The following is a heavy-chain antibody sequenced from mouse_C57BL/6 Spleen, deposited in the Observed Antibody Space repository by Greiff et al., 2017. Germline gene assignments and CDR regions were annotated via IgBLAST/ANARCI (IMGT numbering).Heavy chain of an antibody. J-gene: IGHJ3*01. CDR2: ISDGGGYI. Sequence: EVLLVESGGGLVKPGGSLKLSCAASGFTFSSYAMSWVRQTPETRLEWVATISDGGGYIYYPDNVKGRFTISRDNAKNNLYLQMIHLQSEDTAMYYCARGDGGLDFAYWGQGTLVTVSA. CDR3: ARGDGGLDFAY. V-gene: IGHV5-4*01. D-gene: IGHD2-3*01. CDR1: GFTFSSYA.